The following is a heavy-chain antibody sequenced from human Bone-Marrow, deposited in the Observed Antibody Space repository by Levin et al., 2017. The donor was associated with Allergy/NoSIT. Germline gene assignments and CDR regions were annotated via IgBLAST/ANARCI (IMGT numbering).Heavy chain of an antibody. D-gene: IGHD3-3*01. J-gene: IGHJ4*02. Sequence: ASVKVSCKASGYTFTSYGISWVRQAPGKGLEWMGRISTYNGYTIYTENFKGRVIMPTDASTSTVSMEMTGLRSVDAAVYFCSSDFLSPGEARRSASCSLWGQGTLVTVSS. CDR2: ISTYNGYT. V-gene: IGHV1-18*01. CDR3: SSDFLSPGEARRSASCSL. CDR1: GYTFTSYG.